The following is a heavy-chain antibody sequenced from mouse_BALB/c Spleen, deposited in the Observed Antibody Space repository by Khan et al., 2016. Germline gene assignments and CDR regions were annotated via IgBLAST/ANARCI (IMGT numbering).Heavy chain of an antibody. J-gene: IGHJ3*01. CDR2: INSNGGNT. CDR1: GFTFSSYG. Sequence: EVELVESGGGLVQPGGSLKLSCAASGFTFSSYGMSWFRQTPDKRLELVATINSNGGNTNYPESMKGRFTISRDNAKNTLYLQMSSLKSEDTAMYYCARDLQFAYWGQGTLVTVSA. V-gene: IGHV5-6-3*01. CDR3: ARDLQFAY.